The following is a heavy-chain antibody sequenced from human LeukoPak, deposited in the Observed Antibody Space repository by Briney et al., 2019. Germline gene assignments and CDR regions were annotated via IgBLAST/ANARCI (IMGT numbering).Heavy chain of an antibody. CDR3: ARSIGGYSYGYLYFDY. V-gene: IGHV5-51*01. J-gene: IGHJ4*02. D-gene: IGHD5-18*01. CDR2: IYPGDSDT. CDR1: GYSFTSYW. Sequence: GESLKISCKGSGYSFTSYWIGWVRQMPGKGLEWMGIIYPGDSDTRYSPSFQGQVTISADKSISTAYLQWSSLKASDTAMYYCARSIGGYSYGYLYFDYWGQGTLVTVSS.